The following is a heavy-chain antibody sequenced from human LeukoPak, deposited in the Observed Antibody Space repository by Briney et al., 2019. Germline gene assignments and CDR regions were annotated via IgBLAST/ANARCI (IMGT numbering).Heavy chain of an antibody. D-gene: IGHD1-26*01. CDR3: ARLSGSNDY. Sequence: KPSETLSLTCAVYGGSFSGYYWSWIRQPPGKGLEWIGEINHSGSTNYNPSLKSRVTIPVDTTKNQFTLKLSSSTARATAVCYCARLSGSNDYWGQGTLVTVSS. CDR2: INHSGST. V-gene: IGHV4-34*01. CDR1: GGSFSGYY. J-gene: IGHJ4*02.